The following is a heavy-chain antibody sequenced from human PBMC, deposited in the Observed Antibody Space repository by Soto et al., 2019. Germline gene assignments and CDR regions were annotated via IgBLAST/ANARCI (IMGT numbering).Heavy chain of an antibody. CDR3: AREGMCSPYGGDYYYGMDV. D-gene: IGHD4-17*01. J-gene: IGHJ6*02. Sequence: GGSLRLSCAASGFTFSSYEMNWVRQAPGKGLEWVSYISSSGSTIYYADSVKGRFTISRDNAKNSLYLQMNSLRAEDTAVYYCAREGMCSPYGGDYYYGMDVWGQGTTVTVSS. V-gene: IGHV3-48*03. CDR2: ISSSGSTI. CDR1: GFTFSSYE.